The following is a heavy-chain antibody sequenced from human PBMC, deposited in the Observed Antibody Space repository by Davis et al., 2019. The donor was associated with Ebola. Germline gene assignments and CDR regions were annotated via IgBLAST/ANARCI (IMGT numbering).Heavy chain of an antibody. CDR3: ARHGNYGDYVPHDWFDP. Sequence: GESLKISCKDSGNSFSSHWIGWVRQMPGKGLEWMGIIYTGDSDTRYSPSFQGQVTISADKSISTAYLQWGSLKASDTAMYYCARHGNYGDYVPHDWFDPWGQGTLVTVSS. CDR2: IYTGDSDT. J-gene: IGHJ5*02. D-gene: IGHD4-17*01. V-gene: IGHV5-51*01. CDR1: GNSFSSHW.